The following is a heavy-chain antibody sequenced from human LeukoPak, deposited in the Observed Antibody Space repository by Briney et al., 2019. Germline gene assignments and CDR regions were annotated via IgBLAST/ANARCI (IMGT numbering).Heavy chain of an antibody. CDR1: GVSFSGYY. CDR2: INHSGST. V-gene: IGHV4-34*01. CDR3: ARTQWLARGRNMRHAFDI. D-gene: IGHD6-19*01. Sequence: SETLSLTCAVYGVSFSGYYWTWIRQPPGKGLEWIGEINHSGSTNYNPSLKSRVTVSVETSRNQFSLKLSSVTAADTAVYYCARTQWLARGRNMRHAFDIWGQGTMVTVSS. J-gene: IGHJ3*02.